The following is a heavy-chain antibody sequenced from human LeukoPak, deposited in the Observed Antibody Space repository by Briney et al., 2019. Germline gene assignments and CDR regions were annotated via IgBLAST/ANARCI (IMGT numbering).Heavy chain of an antibody. J-gene: IGHJ6*03. CDR1: RFTFNNYW. CDR3: ARGRYCTTTSCGLGHMAV. D-gene: IGHD2-2*01. CDR2: INTDGTST. V-gene: IGHV3-74*01. Sequence: GGSLRLSCAASRFTFNNYWMHWVRQGPGKGLVWVSRINTDGTSTSYADSVKGRFTISRDNAKNTLYLQMNSLRAEDTAVYYCARGRYCTTTSCGLGHMAVWGKGSTVTVSS.